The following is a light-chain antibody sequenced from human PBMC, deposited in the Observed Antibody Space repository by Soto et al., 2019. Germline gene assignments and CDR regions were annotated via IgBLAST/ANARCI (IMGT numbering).Light chain of an antibody. V-gene: IGLV2-14*02. J-gene: IGLJ7*01. Sequence: QSALTQPASVSGSPGQSITISCTGTSSDVGSYNLVSWYQQHPGKAPKLMIYEGSKRPSGVSNRFSGSKSGNTASLTISGLQAEDEAGYYCSSYTSSNTLVFGGGTQLTVL. CDR3: SSYTSSNTLV. CDR2: EGS. CDR1: SSDVGSYNL.